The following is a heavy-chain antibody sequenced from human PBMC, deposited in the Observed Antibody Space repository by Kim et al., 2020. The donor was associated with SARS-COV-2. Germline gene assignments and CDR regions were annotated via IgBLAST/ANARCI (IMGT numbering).Heavy chain of an antibody. CDR3: TRVDVDIVASRVWGAFDY. D-gene: IGHD5-12*01. Sequence: GGSLRLSCTASGFTFGDYAMSWVRQAPGKGLEWVGFIRSKAYGGTTEYAASVKGRFTISRDDSKSIAYLQMNSLKTEDTAVYYCTRVDVDIVASRVWGAFDYWGQGTLVTVSS. V-gene: IGHV3-49*04. J-gene: IGHJ4*02. CDR2: IRSKAYGGTT. CDR1: GFTFGDYA.